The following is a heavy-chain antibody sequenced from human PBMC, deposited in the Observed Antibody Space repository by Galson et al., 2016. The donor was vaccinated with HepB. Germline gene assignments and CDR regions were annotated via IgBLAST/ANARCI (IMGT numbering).Heavy chain of an antibody. V-gene: IGHV5-51*01. CDR3: ARHTFHFDH. CDR2: IYPGDLDI. Sequence: QSGAEVKKPGESLKISCKGSGYKFANYWIGWVRQMPGKGLEWMGIIYPGDLDIKYSPSFQGLVTISVDKSTSTVYLQWSSLKASDTAMYYCARHTFHFDHWGQGTQVTVSS. CDR1: GYKFANYW. J-gene: IGHJ4*02.